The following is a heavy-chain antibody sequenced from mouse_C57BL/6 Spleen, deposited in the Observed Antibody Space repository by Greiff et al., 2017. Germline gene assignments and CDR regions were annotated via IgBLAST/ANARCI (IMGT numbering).Heavy chain of an antibody. CDR2: IYPGSGST. J-gene: IGHJ2*01. V-gene: IGHV1-55*01. Sequence: VQLQQPGAELVKPGASVKMSCKASGYTFTSYWITWVKQRPGQGLEWIGDIYPGSGSTNYNEKFKSKAKLTIDTSSSTAYMQLSSLTSEDSAVYYCARGRRGTRYYFDYWGQGTTLTVSS. CDR3: ARGRRGTRYYFDY. CDR1: GYTFTSYW. D-gene: IGHD3-3*01.